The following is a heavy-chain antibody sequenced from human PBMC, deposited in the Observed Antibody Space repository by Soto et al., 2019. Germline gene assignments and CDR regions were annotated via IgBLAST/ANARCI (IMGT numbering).Heavy chain of an antibody. D-gene: IGHD1-7*01. J-gene: IGHJ5*02. CDR2: IKSKADGGTT. CDR3: TREGYNWNYVYWFDP. Sequence: PGGSLRLSCAASGFIFSNAWINWVRQAPGKGLEWVGRIKSKADGGTTDYAAPVKGRFTISRDDSKSIAYLQMNSLKTEDTAVYYCTREGYNWNYVYWFDPWGQGTLVTVSS. CDR1: GFIFSNAW. V-gene: IGHV3-15*07.